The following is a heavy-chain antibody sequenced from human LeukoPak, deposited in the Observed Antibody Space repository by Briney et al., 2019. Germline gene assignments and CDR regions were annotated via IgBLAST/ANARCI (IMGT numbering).Heavy chain of an antibody. V-gene: IGHV3-23*01. J-gene: IGHJ6*02. CDR2: ISGSGGST. D-gene: IGHD3-10*01. Sequence: GGSLRLSCAASGFTFSSYAMSWVRQAPGKGLEWVSAISGSGGSTYYADSVKGRFTISRDNSKNTLYPQMNSLRAEDTAVYYCAKVGWFGEPDYYYYGMDVWGQGTTVTVSS. CDR3: AKVGWFGEPDYYYYGMDV. CDR1: GFTFSSYA.